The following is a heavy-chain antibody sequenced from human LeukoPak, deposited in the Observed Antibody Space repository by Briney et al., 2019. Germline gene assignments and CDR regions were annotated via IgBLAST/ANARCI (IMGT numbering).Heavy chain of an antibody. V-gene: IGHV1-69*05. J-gene: IGHJ5*02. Sequence: SVKVSCKASGGTFSSYAISWVRQAPGQGLEWMGRIIPIFGTANYAQKFQGRVTITTDESTSTAYMELSSLRSEDTAVYYCARGPIAAPPDNWFDPWGQGTLVTVSS. CDR1: GGTFSSYA. D-gene: IGHD6-6*01. CDR2: IIPIFGTA. CDR3: ARGPIAAPPDNWFDP.